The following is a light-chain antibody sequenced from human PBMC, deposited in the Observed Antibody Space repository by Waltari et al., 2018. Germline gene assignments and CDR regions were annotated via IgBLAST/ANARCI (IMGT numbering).Light chain of an antibody. CDR2: GAS. V-gene: IGKV3-20*01. CDR1: QSVSSSY. CDR3: QQYGSSPWT. Sequence: DIVLTQSPGTLSLSPGERDTLSCRASQSVSSSYLAWYQQKPGQAPRLLIYGASSRATGIPDRFSGSGSGTDFTLTISRLEPEDFAVYYCQQYGSSPWTFGQGTKVEIK. J-gene: IGKJ1*01.